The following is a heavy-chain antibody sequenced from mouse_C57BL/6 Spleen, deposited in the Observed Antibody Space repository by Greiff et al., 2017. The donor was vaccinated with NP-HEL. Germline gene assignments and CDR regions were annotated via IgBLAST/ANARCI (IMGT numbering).Heavy chain of an antibody. CDR3: ARLGYGGMDY. CDR1: GFTFSDYG. D-gene: IGHD2-2*01. CDR2: ISNLAYSI. V-gene: IGHV5-15*01. Sequence: EVKLMESGGGLVQPGGSLKLSCAASGFTFSDYGMAWVRQAPRKGPEWVAFISNLAYSIYYADTVTGRFTISRENAKNTLYLEMSSLRSEDTAMYYCARLGYGGMDYWGQGTSVTVSS. J-gene: IGHJ4*01.